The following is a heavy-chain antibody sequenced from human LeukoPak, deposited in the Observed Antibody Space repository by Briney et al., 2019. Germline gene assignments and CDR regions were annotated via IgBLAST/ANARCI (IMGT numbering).Heavy chain of an antibody. CDR3: ARDKVVGATYFDY. CDR1: GFTFVSHW. D-gene: IGHD1-26*01. J-gene: IGHJ4*02. V-gene: IGHV3-7*01. Sequence: GGSLRLSCVASGFTFVSHWMTWVRQAPGKGLEWVANINQDGSEIYYVDSVKGRFTISRDNAKNSLYLQMNSLRAEDTAVYYCARDKVVGATYFDYWGQGTLVTVSA. CDR2: INQDGSEI.